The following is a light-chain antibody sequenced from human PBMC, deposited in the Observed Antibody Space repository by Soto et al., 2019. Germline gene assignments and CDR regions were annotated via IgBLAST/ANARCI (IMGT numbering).Light chain of an antibody. CDR1: SSDVGAYDY. CDR2: EIN. CDR3: SLYVGATTYV. V-gene: IGLV2-8*01. Sequence: QSVLTQPPSASGSPGQSVTISCTGTSSDVGAYDYVSWYQQHPGKAPKLMIYEINKRPSGVPDRFSGSKSGNTASLTVSGLQAEDEADYYCSLYVGATTYVFGTGTKVTVL. J-gene: IGLJ1*01.